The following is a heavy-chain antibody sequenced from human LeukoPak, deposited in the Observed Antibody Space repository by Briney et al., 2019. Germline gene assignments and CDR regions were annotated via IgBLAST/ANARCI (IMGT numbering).Heavy chain of an antibody. CDR2: IYYSGST. CDR3: ARTTEGGYTYHYFYYYYMDV. D-gene: IGHD5-18*01. CDR1: GVSSSSYY. V-gene: IGHV4-59*01. Sequence: SETLSLTCTVSGVSSSSYYWSWIRPPPGKGLEWIGYIYYSGSTNYNPSLKSRVTISVDSSKNQFSLKLSSVTAADTAVYYCARTTEGGYTYHYFYYYYMDVWGKGTTVTISS. J-gene: IGHJ6*03.